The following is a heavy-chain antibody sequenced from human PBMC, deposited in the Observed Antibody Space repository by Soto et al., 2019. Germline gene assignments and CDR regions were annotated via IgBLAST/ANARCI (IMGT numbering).Heavy chain of an antibody. Sequence: SQTLSLTCVISGDSVSSNSAAWNWIRQSPSRGLEWLGRTYYRSKWYNDYAVSVKSRITINPDTSKNQFSLQLNSVTPADTAVYYCARDTAMVTRHLYYYYGMDVWGQGTTVTVSS. D-gene: IGHD5-18*01. CDR1: GDSVSSNSAA. CDR3: ARDTAMVTRHLYYYYGMDV. CDR2: TYYRSKWYN. V-gene: IGHV6-1*01. J-gene: IGHJ6*02.